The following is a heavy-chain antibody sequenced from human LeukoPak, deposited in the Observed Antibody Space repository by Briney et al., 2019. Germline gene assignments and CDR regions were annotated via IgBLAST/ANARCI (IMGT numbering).Heavy chain of an antibody. CDR1: GVTLSKAW. CDR3: TTGEYCSSTSCYMFAVYYYYCGMDV. V-gene: IGHV3-15*01. J-gene: IGHJ6*02. CDR2: IKSKTDGGPT. Sequence: GGSLRLSRAASGVTLSKAWMSWVRQAPGKGLEWVGRIKSKTDGGPTDYAAPVKGRLTISRDDSKNTLYLQMNSLKTEDTAVYYCTTGEYCSSTSCYMFAVYYYYCGMDVWGQGTTVTVSS. D-gene: IGHD2-2*02.